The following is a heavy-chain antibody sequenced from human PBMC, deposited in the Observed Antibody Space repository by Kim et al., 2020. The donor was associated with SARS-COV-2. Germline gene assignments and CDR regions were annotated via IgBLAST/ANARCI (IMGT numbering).Heavy chain of an antibody. CDR2: IYHSGST. Sequence: SETLSLTCAVSGGSISSSNWWSWVRQPPGKGLEWIGEIYHSGSTNYNPSLKSRVTISVDKSKNQFSLKLTSVTAADTAVYYCARSLGTPVLFDYYYYGMDVWGQGTTVTVSS. CDR1: GGSISSSNW. CDR3: ARSLGTPVLFDYYYYGMDV. D-gene: IGHD1-26*01. V-gene: IGHV4-4*02. J-gene: IGHJ6*02.